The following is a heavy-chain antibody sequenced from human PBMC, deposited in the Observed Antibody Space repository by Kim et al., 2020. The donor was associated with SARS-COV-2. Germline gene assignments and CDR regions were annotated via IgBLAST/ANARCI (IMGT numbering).Heavy chain of an antibody. CDR3: AKGLAAAGTFHFYYYGMDV. J-gene: IGHJ6*02. V-gene: IGHV3-23*01. D-gene: IGHD6-13*01. Sequence: KGRFTISRDNSKNTLYLQINSLRADDTAVYYCAKGLAAAGTFHFYYYGMDVWGQGTTVTVSS.